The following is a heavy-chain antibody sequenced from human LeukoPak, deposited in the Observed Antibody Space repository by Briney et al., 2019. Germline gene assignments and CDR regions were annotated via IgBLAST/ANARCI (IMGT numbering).Heavy chain of an antibody. CDR2: IYYSGST. CDR1: GGSISSSSYY. V-gene: IGHV4-39*07. D-gene: IGHD1-1*01. CDR3: ARTILQYNWNDGADY. J-gene: IGHJ4*02. Sequence: PSETLSLTCTVSGGSISSSSYYWGWIRQPPGKGLEWIGSIYYSGSTYYNPSLKSRVTISVDTSKNQFSLKLSSVTAADTAVYYCARTILQYNWNDGADYWGQGTLVTVSS.